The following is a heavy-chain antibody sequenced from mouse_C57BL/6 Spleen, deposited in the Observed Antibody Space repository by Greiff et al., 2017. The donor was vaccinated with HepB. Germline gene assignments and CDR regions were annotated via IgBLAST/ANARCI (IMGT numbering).Heavy chain of an antibody. D-gene: IGHD3-2*02. CDR2: INPSNGGT. CDR1: GYTFTSYW. CDR3: ARSGYRLYFDY. V-gene: IGHV1-53*01. J-gene: IGHJ2*01. Sequence: QVQLQQSGTELVKPGASVKLSCKASGYTFTSYWMHWVKQRPGQGLEWIGNINPSNGGTNYNEKFKSKATLTVDKSSSSAYMQLSSLTSEDSAVYYCARSGYRLYFDYWGQGTTLTVSS.